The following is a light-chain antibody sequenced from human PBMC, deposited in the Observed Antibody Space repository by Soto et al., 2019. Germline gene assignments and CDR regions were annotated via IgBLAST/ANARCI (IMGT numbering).Light chain of an antibody. J-gene: IGKJ1*01. CDR1: QSVSSN. CDR2: GAS. CDR3: QRFNNSRGT. V-gene: IGKV3-15*01. Sequence: EIVMAQSPATLSVSPGERATLSCRASQSVSSNLAWYQQKPGQAPRLLIYGASTRATGIPARFSGSGSGTEFTLTISSLQSEDFEVYYCQRFNNSRGTFGQGTQV.